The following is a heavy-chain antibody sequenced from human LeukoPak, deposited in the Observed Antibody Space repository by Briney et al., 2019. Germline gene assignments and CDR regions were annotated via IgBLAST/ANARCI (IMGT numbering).Heavy chain of an antibody. CDR1: GGSISSGGYY. D-gene: IGHD2-2*01. CDR3: ASRLNYCGSNSCWVDYFDY. V-gene: IGHV4-31*03. CDR2: FCYRGST. J-gene: IGHJ4*02. Sequence: PSLTLSLTCTVSGGSISSGGYYWSWIRQHPGKGLEWIGYFCYRGSTHYNPALTSRATKSVDTSTSQYSLKLSSVTAAGTAAYYWASRLNYCGSNSCWVDYFDYWGQGTLVTVSS.